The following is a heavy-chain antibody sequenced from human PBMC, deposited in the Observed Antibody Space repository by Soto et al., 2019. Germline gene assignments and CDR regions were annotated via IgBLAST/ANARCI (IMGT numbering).Heavy chain of an antibody. CDR2: IWCDGSNK. CDR3: ARAVGIAVGGTLDY. Sequence: QVQLVESGGGVVQPGRSLRLSCAASGFTFSSYGMHWVRQAPGKGLEWVAVIWCDGSNKYYADSVKGRFTISRDNSKNTQYLQNKSMSAQDTAVYYFARAVGIAVGGTLDYWGQGTLVTVSS. J-gene: IGHJ4*02. CDR1: GFTFSSYG. D-gene: IGHD6-19*01. V-gene: IGHV3-33*01.